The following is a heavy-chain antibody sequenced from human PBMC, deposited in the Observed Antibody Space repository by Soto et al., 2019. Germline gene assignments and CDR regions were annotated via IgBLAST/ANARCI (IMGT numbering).Heavy chain of an antibody. J-gene: IGHJ3*02. CDR3: AKGGSGSYSNAFDI. CDR2: IYYSGST. V-gene: IGHV4-39*01. CDR1: GCSISSYY. Sequence: TSETLSLTCTFSGCSISSYYWGWIRQPPGKGLEWIGSIYYSGSTYYNPSLKSRVTISVDTSKNQFSLKLSSVTAADTAVYYCAKGGSGSYSNAFDIWGQGTMVTVSS. D-gene: IGHD3-10*01.